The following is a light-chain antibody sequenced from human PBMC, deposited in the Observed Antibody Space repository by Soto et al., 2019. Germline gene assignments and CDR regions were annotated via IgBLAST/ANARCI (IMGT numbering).Light chain of an antibody. CDR2: DAS. V-gene: IGKV1-5*01. CDR3: QHYNIYSPWT. CDR1: QSINAW. J-gene: IGKJ1*01. Sequence: EIQITQSHSNLSECVGDRVNLNRGASQSINAWLAWYQQKPGKAPKLLIYDASSLQSGVPSRFSGSGSGTEFTLTISGLQPDDFATYYCQHYNIYSPWTFGQGTKVDIK.